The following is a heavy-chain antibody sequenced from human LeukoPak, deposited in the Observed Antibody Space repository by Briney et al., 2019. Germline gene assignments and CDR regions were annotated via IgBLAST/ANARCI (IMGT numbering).Heavy chain of an antibody. CDR3: AREFGKYYFDY. V-gene: IGHV3-33*01. D-gene: IGHD3-16*01. CDR1: GFTFSSYG. Sequence: GGSLRLSCAASGFTFSSYGMHWVRQAPGKGLEWVAIIWYDGSNKYYADSVKGRFTISRDNSKNTLYLHMNSLRAEDTAVYYCAREFGKYYFDYWGQGTLVAVSS. J-gene: IGHJ4*02. CDR2: IWYDGSNK.